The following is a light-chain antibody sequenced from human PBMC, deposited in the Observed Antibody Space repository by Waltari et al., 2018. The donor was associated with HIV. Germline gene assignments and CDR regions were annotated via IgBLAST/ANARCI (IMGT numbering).Light chain of an antibody. CDR2: WAS. CDR3: HQYFNTPLT. CDR1: QSVFYSSNNKDY. V-gene: IGKV4-1*01. J-gene: IGKJ4*01. Sequence: IVMTQSPDSLSVSLGGRATINCTSSQSVFYSSNNKDYLAEYQVRPGQPPNLLIYWASTRESGVPDRFSGSGSGTNFTLTIASLQAEDVATYYCHQYFNTPLTFGGGTTVEI.